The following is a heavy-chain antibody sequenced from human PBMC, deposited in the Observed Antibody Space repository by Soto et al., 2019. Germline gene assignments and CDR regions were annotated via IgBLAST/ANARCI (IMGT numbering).Heavy chain of an antibody. CDR3: ARGIATGQLDP. V-gene: IGHV1-3*01. CDR1: GYTFIRYT. D-gene: IGHD2-15*01. CDR2: INPDNGNT. Sequence: ASVKVSCKASGYTFIRYTMNRVRQAPGQRLEWMGWINPDNGNTKSSQKFQDRVIITRDTSASTAYMDLSSLRSEDTAVYYCARGIATGQLDPWGQGTLVTVSS. J-gene: IGHJ5*02.